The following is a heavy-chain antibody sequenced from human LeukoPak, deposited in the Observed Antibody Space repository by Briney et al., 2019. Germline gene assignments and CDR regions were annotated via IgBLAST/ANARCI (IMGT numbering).Heavy chain of an antibody. D-gene: IGHD6-19*01. V-gene: IGHV3-23*01. CDR3: AKSIAVAIFDY. J-gene: IGHJ4*02. Sequence: GGSLRLSCVASGFTFSSHGMNWVRQAPGKGLEWVSAISGSGGSTYYADSVKGRFTISRDNSKNTLYLQMNSLRAEDTAVYYCAKSIAVAIFDYWGQGTLVTVSS. CDR1: GFTFSSHG. CDR2: ISGSGGST.